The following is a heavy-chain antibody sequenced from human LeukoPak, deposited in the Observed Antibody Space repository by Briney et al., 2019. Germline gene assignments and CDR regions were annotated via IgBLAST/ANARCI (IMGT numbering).Heavy chain of an antibody. J-gene: IGHJ3*02. CDR1: GYTFTSYW. CDR2: IYPDDSDT. D-gene: IGHD3-22*01. CDR3: ARRLMYYYDSSGYDVAFDI. Sequence: GESLKISCKGSGYTFTSYWIGWVRQMPGKGLEWMGIIYPDDSDTTYSPSLQGQVTISADKSISTAYLQWSSLKASDTAMYYCARRLMYYYDSSGYDVAFDIWGQGTMVTVSS. V-gene: IGHV5-51*01.